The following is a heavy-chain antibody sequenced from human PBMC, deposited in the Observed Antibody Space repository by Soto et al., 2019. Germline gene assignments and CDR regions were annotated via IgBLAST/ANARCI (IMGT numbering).Heavy chain of an antibody. D-gene: IGHD6-19*01. CDR1: GGSFSGYY. CDR2: INHSGIT. J-gene: IGHJ4*02. V-gene: IGHV4-34*01. Sequence: QVQLQQWGAGLLKPSETLSLTCAVYGGSFSGYYWSWIRQPPGKGLEWIGEINHSGITNYNPSLKSQVTISVDTSKNQFSLKLSSVTAADTAVYYCARALAVAGDFDYWGQGTLVTVSS. CDR3: ARALAVAGDFDY.